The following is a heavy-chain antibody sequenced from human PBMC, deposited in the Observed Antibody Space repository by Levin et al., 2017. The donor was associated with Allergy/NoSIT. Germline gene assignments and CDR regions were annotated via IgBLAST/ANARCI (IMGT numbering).Heavy chain of an antibody. CDR2: MNPNSGNT. J-gene: IGHJ6*02. CDR3: ATLRYPIVVVPAAISGYGMDG. CDR1: GYTFTSYD. Sequence: ASVKVSCKASGYTFTSYDINWVRQATGQGLEWMGWMNPNSGNTGYAQKFQGRVTMTRNTSISTAYMELSSLRSEDTAVYYCATLRYPIVVVPAAISGYGMDGWGQGTTVTVSS. V-gene: IGHV1-8*01. D-gene: IGHD2-2*01.